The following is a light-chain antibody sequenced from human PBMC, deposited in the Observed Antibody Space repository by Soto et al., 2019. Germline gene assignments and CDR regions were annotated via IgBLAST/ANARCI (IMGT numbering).Light chain of an antibody. J-gene: IGKJ1*01. V-gene: IGKV1-39*01. Sequence: DIQMTQSPSSLSASVGDRVTITCRASQSISSYLNWYQQKPGKASKLLIYAASNLQSGVPSRFSGSGSGTEFTLTISSLQPDDFATYYCQQYNSYSFGQGTKVDIK. CDR1: QSISSY. CDR3: QQYNSYS. CDR2: AAS.